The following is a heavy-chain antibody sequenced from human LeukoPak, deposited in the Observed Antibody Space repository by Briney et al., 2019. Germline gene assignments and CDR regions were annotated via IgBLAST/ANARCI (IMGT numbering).Heavy chain of an antibody. CDR1: GFTYSNAW. D-gene: IGHD6-19*01. CDR2: ITSEADGGTS. Sequence: PGGSLRLSCAASGFTYSNAWMNWARQAPGKGLEWVGRITSEADGGTSDYAAHVKGRYIISRDDSKNTLYLQMNSLKTEDTAVYYCTTFESLVTVAGQDYWGQGTPVTVSS. CDR3: TTFESLVTVAGQDY. V-gene: IGHV3-15*01. J-gene: IGHJ4*02.